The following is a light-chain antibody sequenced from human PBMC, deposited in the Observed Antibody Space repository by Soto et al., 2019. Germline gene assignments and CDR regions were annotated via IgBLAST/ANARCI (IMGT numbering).Light chain of an antibody. J-gene: IGLJ2*01. Sequence: QSVLTQPPSVSGAPGQRVTISCTGSSSNIGAGYDVHWYQQLPGTAPKLLIYGNSNRPSGVPDRFSGPKSGTSASLAITGLQAEDEADYYCQSYDSSLSGSVVFGGVTKLTVL. CDR1: SSNIGAGYD. V-gene: IGLV1-40*01. CDR2: GNS. CDR3: QSYDSSLSGSVV.